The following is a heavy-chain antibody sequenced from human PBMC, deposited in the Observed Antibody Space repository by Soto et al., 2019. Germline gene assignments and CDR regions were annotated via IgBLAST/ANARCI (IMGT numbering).Heavy chain of an antibody. J-gene: IGHJ6*02. CDR3: EAEMTFGKLSVV. CDR1: GDTDTNYV. Sequence: ASVKVSCKASGDTDTNYVISWVRQAPGQGLEWMGGIFPKFGTTYSAQKLQDRLTITADESTSTVYMQLSSLRLDDTAVYYCEAEMTFGKLSVVWGQGTTVTVSS. V-gene: IGHV1-69*13. CDR2: IFPKFGTT. D-gene: IGHD3-16*02.